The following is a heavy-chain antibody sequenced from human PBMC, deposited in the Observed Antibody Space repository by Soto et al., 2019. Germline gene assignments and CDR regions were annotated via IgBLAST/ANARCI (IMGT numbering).Heavy chain of an antibody. CDR1: GFTFSYYN. V-gene: IGHV3-21*01. J-gene: IGHJ4*02. CDR3: XRKYYYENSISPGGFDF. Sequence: GGSLRLSCAASGFTFSYYNMNRVRQAPGKGLEWVSSISSTSSYIFYADSLKGRFTISRDNAKKLLYLQVNSLRAEDTAIYYCXRKYYYENSISPGGFDFWGPGTLVTVSS. CDR2: ISSTSSYI. D-gene: IGHD3-22*01.